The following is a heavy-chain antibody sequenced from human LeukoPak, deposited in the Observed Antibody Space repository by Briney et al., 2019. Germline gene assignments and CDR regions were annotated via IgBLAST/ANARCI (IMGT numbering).Heavy chain of an antibody. CDR1: GDSVSSNSAA. V-gene: IGHV6-1*01. CDR3: ARELVGATIAYYFDY. J-gene: IGHJ4*02. D-gene: IGHD1-26*01. Sequence: SQTLSLTRAISGDSVSSNSAAWNWIRQSPSRXXXXXXXTYYRSKWYNDYAVSVKSRITINPDTSKNQFSLQLNSVTPEDTAVYYCARELVGATIAYYFDYWGQGTLVTVSS. CDR2: TYYRSKWYN.